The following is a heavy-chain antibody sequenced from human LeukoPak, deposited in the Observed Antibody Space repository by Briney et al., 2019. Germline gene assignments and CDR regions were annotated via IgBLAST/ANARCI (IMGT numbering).Heavy chain of an antibody. CDR3: AKGSYYYDSADYFDY. J-gene: IGHJ4*02. D-gene: IGHD3-22*01. CDR1: GFTFSSYA. CDR2: LSGGGGTT. Sequence: GGSLRLSCAASGFTFSSYAMSWARQAPGKGLEWVSTLSGGGGTTHYAVSVKARVTISRDNSKNTLYLQMNSLRAEDTPVYHCAKGSYYYDSADYFDYWSQATLVTVSS. V-gene: IGHV3-23*01.